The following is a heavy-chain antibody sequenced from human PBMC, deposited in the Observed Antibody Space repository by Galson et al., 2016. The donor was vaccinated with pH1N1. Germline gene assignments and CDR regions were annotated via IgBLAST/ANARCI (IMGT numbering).Heavy chain of an antibody. CDR1: GYSFTTSW. CDR3: ARHENYGSRSLDY. J-gene: IGHJ4*02. Sequence: QSGAEVKKSGESLKISCKVSGYSFTTSWIGWVRQMPGKGLEWMGITYPGDSDAIYSPSFEGQVTMSVDKSISTAYLQWTTLKASDTALYFCARHENYGSRSLDYWGQGTLVTVSS. V-gene: IGHV5-51*01. D-gene: IGHD3-10*01. CDR2: TYPGDSDA.